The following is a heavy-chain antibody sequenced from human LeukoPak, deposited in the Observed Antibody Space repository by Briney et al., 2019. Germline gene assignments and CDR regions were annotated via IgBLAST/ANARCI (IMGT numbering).Heavy chain of an antibody. CDR2: IYYSGST. CDR3: ARGPDGSYGPDY. CDR1: GGSISSSSYY. J-gene: IGHJ4*02. D-gene: IGHD5-18*01. V-gene: IGHV4-39*07. Sequence: PSETLSLTCTVSGGSISSSSYYWGWIRQPPGKGLEWIGSIYYSGSTYYNPSLKSRVTISVDTSKNQFSLKLSSVTAADTAVYYCARGPDGSYGPDYWGQGTLVTVSS.